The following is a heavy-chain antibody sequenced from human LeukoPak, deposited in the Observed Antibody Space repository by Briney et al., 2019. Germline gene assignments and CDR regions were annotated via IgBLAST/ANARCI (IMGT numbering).Heavy chain of an antibody. D-gene: IGHD5-18*01. J-gene: IGHJ4*02. Sequence: GESLKISCKGSGYSFTSYWIGWVRQMPGKGLEWMGIIYPGDSDTRYSPSFQGQVTISADKSISTAYLQWRSLKASDTAMYYCARRPRGYSYESSPPFDYWGQGTLVTVSS. CDR1: GYSFTSYW. CDR3: ARRPRGYSYESSPPFDY. CDR2: IYPGDSDT. V-gene: IGHV5-51*01.